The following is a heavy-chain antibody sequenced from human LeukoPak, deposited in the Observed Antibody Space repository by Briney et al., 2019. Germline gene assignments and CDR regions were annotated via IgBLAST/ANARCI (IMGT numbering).Heavy chain of an antibody. Sequence: GGSLRLSCAASGFTFYDYAMHWVRQAPGKGLEWVSGISWNSGSIGYADSVKGRFTISRDNAKNSLYLQMNSLRAEDTALYYCAKDRGNAYYDFWSGYSPDAFDIWGQGTMVTVSS. CDR2: ISWNSGSI. J-gene: IGHJ3*02. CDR1: GFTFYDYA. V-gene: IGHV3-9*01. D-gene: IGHD3-3*01. CDR3: AKDRGNAYYDFWSGYSPDAFDI.